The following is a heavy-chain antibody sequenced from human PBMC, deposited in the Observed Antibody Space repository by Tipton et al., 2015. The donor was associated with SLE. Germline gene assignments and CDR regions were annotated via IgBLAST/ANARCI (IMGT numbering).Heavy chain of an antibody. Sequence: LRLSCTVSGGSISSSSYYWGWIRQPPGKGLEWIGSIYYSGSTYYNPSLKSRVTISVDTSKNQFSLKLSSVTAADTAVYYCATLGELSPKGYWGQGTLVTVSS. CDR3: ATLGELSPKGY. CDR1: GGSISSSSYY. CDR2: IYYSGST. D-gene: IGHD3-16*02. J-gene: IGHJ4*02. V-gene: IGHV4-39*07.